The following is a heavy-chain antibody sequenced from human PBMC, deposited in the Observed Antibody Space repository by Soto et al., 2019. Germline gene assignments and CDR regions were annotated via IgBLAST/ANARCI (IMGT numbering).Heavy chain of an antibody. V-gene: IGHV3-15*07. D-gene: IGHD6-19*01. CDR3: RTSGAAVAGWGMDV. CDR2: IKSKTDGGTT. Sequence: EVQLVESGGGLVKPGGSLRLSCAASGFTFSNAWMNWVRQAPGKGLEWVGRIKSKTDGGTTDYAAPVKGRFTISRDDSKNTLYLQMNSMKTEDTDVYYCRTSGAAVAGWGMDVWGQGTTGTVSS. J-gene: IGHJ6*02. CDR1: GFTFSNAW.